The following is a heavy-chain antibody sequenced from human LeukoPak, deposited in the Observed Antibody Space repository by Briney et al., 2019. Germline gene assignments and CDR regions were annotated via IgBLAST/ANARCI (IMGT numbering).Heavy chain of an antibody. J-gene: IGHJ4*02. D-gene: IGHD2-15*01. V-gene: IGHV3-23*01. CDR1: GFTFGGYE. CDR2: ISGSGGST. Sequence: GGSLRLSCAASGFTFGGYEMNWVRQAPGKGLEWVSAISGSGGSTYYADSVKGRFTISRDNSKNTLYLQMNSLRAEDTAVYYCAKVHGVVVAAYDYWGQGTLVTVSS. CDR3: AKVHGVVVAAYDY.